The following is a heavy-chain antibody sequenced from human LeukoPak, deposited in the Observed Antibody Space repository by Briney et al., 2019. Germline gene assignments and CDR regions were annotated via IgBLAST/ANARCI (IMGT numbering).Heavy chain of an antibody. V-gene: IGHV3-23*01. Sequence: GGSLRLSCAASGLTFSNYAMSWVRQAPGKGLEWVSSISGSGGTTYYGDSVKGRFSISRDNSRNTLYLQMNSLRAEDTAAYYCAKDRVSTVTTNYFDYWGQGTLVTVSS. J-gene: IGHJ4*02. CDR3: AKDRVSTVTTNYFDY. CDR1: GLTFSNYA. D-gene: IGHD4-17*01. CDR2: ISGSGGTT.